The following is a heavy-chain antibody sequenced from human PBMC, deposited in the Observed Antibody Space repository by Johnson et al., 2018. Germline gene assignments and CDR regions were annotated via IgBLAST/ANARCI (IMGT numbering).Heavy chain of an antibody. V-gene: IGHV4-59*01. CDR3: AKAVGSGYDDRGV. Sequence: QVQLQESGPGLVKPSETLSLTCTVSGGSTRSYHWSWIRQPPGKGLEWIGYISYSGNTKYNPSLDGRVTISVYTSKTQCSLRLSTVPAAETAIYYCAKAVGSGYDDRGVRGKGTTVAVSS. D-gene: IGHD1-26*01. CDR2: ISYSGNT. J-gene: IGHJ6*03. CDR1: GGSTRSYH.